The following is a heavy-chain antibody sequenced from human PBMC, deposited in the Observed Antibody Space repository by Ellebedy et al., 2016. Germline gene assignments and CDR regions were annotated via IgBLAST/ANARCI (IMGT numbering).Heavy chain of an antibody. Sequence: ASVKVSCKASGYILTTYTMNWVRQAPGQGLEWMGWINTNTGNSTYAQDFTGRFVFSLDTSVSTAYLQISSLKAEDTAVYYCARGHWYFDLWGRGTLVTVSS. CDR3: ARGHWYFDL. CDR2: INTNTGNS. CDR1: GYILTTYT. V-gene: IGHV7-4-1*02. J-gene: IGHJ2*01.